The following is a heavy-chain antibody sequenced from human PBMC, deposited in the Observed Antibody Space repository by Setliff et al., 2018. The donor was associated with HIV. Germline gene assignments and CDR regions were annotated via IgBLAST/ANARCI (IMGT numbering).Heavy chain of an antibody. D-gene: IGHD1-1*01. J-gene: IGHJ4*01. CDR1: GDSVTSETYC. V-gene: IGHV4-39*01. CDR3: VRSGYYWNTSPSF. CDR2: SCYSRIT. Sequence: SETLSLTCTVSGDSVTSETYCWGWIRQPPEKGLEWIGSSCYSRITYYNSSLKSRATLSVDATRNQLSLKLSSVTAADTAVYYCVRSGYYWNTSPSFWGHGTLVTVSS.